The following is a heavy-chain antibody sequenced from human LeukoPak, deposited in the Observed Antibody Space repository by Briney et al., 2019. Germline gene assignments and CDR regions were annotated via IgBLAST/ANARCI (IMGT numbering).Heavy chain of an antibody. J-gene: IGHJ4*02. D-gene: IGHD3-10*01. CDR1: GFTFSSYA. CDR2: ISGSGGST. Sequence: GGSLRLSCAASGFTFSSYAMSWVRQAPGKGLEWVSAISGSGGSTYYADSVKGRFTISRDNSKNTLYLQMNSLRAEDTAVYYCAKSLYGSGSYYQGDYKEYDYWGQGTLVTVSS. CDR3: AKSLYGSGSYYQGDYKEYDY. V-gene: IGHV3-23*01.